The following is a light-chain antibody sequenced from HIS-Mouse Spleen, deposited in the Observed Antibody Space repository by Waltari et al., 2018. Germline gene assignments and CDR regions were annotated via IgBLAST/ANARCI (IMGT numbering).Light chain of an antibody. V-gene: IGLV2-14*01. CDR2: EVS. Sequence: QSALTQPASVSGSPGQSITISFTGTSSDVGGYNYVSWYHQHPGKAPKLMIYEVSNRPSGVSNRFSGSKSGNTASLTISGLQAEDEADYYCSSYTSSSTLEVFGGGTKLTVL. J-gene: IGLJ3*02. CDR1: SSDVGGYNY. CDR3: SSYTSSSTLEV.